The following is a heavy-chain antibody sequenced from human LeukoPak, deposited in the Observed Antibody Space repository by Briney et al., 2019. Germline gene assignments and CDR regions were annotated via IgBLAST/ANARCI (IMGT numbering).Heavy chain of an antibody. CDR1: GFTFSSYA. CDR2: IRYDGSNK. CDR3: ARDKSAVAGTVAAFDI. Sequence: GGSLRLSCAASGFTFSSYAMTWVRQAPGKGLEWVAFIRYDGSNKYYADSVKGRFTISRDNAKNSLYLQMNSLRAEDTAVYYCARDKSAVAGTVAAFDIWGQGTMVTVSS. V-gene: IGHV3-30*02. J-gene: IGHJ3*02. D-gene: IGHD6-19*01.